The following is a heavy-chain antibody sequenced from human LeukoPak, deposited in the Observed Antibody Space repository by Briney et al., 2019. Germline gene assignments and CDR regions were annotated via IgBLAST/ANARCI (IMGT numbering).Heavy chain of an antibody. CDR3: ARHYCGGDCYFDC. J-gene: IGHJ4*02. V-gene: IGHV3-74*01. CDR1: GFTFSSYW. D-gene: IGHD2-21*02. Sequence: GGSLRLSCAASGFTFSSYWMHWVRQGPGQGLVWVSHIDGDGRITNYGDSVKGRFTISRDNSKNTLYLQMNSLRAEDTAVYYCARHYCGGDCYFDCWGQGTLVTVSS. CDR2: IDGDGRIT.